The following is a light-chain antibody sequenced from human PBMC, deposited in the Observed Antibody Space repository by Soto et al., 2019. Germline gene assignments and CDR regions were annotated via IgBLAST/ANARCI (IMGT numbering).Light chain of an antibody. CDR3: QQYGSSITWT. J-gene: IGKJ1*01. CDR2: AAS. Sequence: EVVLTQSPGTVSLSPGERATLSCRASQSVTNNYLAWYQQKAGQAPRLLIYAASSRATGIPDRFSGSVSGTDFALSISRLEPEDFAVYYCQQYGSSITWTFGQGTKVEIK. CDR1: QSVTNNY. V-gene: IGKV3-20*01.